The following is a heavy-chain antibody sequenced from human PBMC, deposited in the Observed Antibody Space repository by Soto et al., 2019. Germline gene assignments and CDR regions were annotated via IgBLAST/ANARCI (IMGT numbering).Heavy chain of an antibody. Sequence: ASVKVSCKASGYSFTSLDINWVRQTAGQGLEWMGWMEPSTGRTGYAQKFQGRVTMTRDTSINTAYMELTTLTSDDTAFYYCARGVSAGVDYWGQGTLVTVSS. CDR1: GYSFTSLD. CDR2: MEPSTGRT. D-gene: IGHD1-26*01. CDR3: ARGVSAGVDY. J-gene: IGHJ4*02. V-gene: IGHV1-8*01.